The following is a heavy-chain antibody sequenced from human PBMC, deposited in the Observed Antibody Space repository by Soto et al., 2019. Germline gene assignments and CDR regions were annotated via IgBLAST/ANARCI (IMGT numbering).Heavy chain of an antibody. CDR1: GFTVSSNY. D-gene: IGHD3-9*01. J-gene: IGHJ4*02. CDR3: ARLTVLTGSHFDY. Sequence: GGSLRLSCAASGFTVSSNYMSWVRQAPGKGLEWVSVIYSGGSTYYADSVKGRFTISRDNSKNTLYLQMNSLRAEDTAVYYCARLTVLTGSHFDYWGQGTLVTVSS. CDR2: IYSGGST. V-gene: IGHV3-66*04.